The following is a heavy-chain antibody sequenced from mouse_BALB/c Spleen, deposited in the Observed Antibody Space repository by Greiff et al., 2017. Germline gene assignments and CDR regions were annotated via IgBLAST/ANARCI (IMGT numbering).Heavy chain of an antibody. D-gene: IGHD1-1*01. CDR2: IDPYNGGT. CDR1: GYAFTSYN. CDR3: ARWVTTVVATDYYAMDY. Sequence: VQLKQSGPELVKPGASVKVSCKASGYAFTSYNMYWVKQSHGKSLEWIGYIDPYNGGTSYNQKFKGKATLTVDKSSSTAYMHLNSLTSEDSAVYYWARWVTTVVATDYYAMDYWGQGTSVTVSS. J-gene: IGHJ4*01. V-gene: IGHV1S135*01.